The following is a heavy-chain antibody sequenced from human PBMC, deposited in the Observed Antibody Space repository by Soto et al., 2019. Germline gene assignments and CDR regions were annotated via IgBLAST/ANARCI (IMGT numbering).Heavy chain of an antibody. CDR2: IYYSGST. CDR3: ARQRSGYYTRYYFDY. J-gene: IGHJ4*02. V-gene: IGHV4-39*01. CDR1: GGSISSSSYY. Sequence: SETLSLTCTVSGGSISSSSYYWGWIRQHQGRGLEWIGSIYYSGSTYYNPSLKSRVTISVDTSKNQFSLKLSSVTAADTAVYYCARQRSGYYTRYYFDYWGQGTLVTVSS. D-gene: IGHD3-3*01.